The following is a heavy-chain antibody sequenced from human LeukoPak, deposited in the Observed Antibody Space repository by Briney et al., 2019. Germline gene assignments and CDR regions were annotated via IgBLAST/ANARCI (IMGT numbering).Heavy chain of an antibody. V-gene: IGHV3-23*01. CDR2: ISGSGGST. Sequence: GGSLRLSCAASGFTFSSYAMSWVRQAPGKGLEWVSAISGSGGSTYYADSVKGRFTISRDNSKNTLYLQMNSLRAEDTAVYYCAKVGDLVGATPRLYYYGMDVWGQGTTVTVSS. J-gene: IGHJ6*02. CDR1: GFTFSSYA. CDR3: AKVGDLVGATPRLYYYGMDV. D-gene: IGHD1-26*01.